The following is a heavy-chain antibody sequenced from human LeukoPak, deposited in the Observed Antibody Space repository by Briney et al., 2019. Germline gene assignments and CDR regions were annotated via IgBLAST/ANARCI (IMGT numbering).Heavy chain of an antibody. Sequence: ASVEVSCKASGYTFTSYGISWVRQAPGQRLEWMGWINAGNGNTKYSQKFQGRVTITRDTSASTAYMELSSLRSEDTAVYYCAREDIVVVVAATPGLDYWGQGTLVTVSS. CDR1: GYTFTSYG. J-gene: IGHJ4*02. CDR2: INAGNGNT. CDR3: AREDIVVVVAATPGLDY. V-gene: IGHV1-3*01. D-gene: IGHD2-15*01.